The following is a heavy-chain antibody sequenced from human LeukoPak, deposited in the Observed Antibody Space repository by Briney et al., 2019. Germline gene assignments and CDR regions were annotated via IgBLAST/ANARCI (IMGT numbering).Heavy chain of an antibody. CDR2: INPNSGGT. V-gene: IGHV1-2*04. CDR3: ARGYCSSSSCFDYFDY. Sequence: ASVKVSCKASGYTFTGYYMHWVRQAPGQGLEWMGWINPNSGGTNYAQNFQGWVTMTRDTSISTAYMELSRLRSDDTDVYNWARGYCSSSSCFDYFDYWGQGTLVTVSS. CDR1: GYTFTGYY. J-gene: IGHJ4*02. D-gene: IGHD2-2*01.